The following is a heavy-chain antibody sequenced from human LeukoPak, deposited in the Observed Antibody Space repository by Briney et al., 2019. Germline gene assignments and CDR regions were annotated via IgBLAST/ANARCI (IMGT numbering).Heavy chain of an antibody. CDR3: ARREITMVRGVIISLFDY. V-gene: IGHV4-38-2*01. CDR2: IYHSGST. CDR1: GYSISSGYY. Sequence: SETLSLTCAVSGYSISSGYYWGWIRQPPGKGLEWIGSIYHSGSTYYNPSLKSRVTISVDTSKNQFSLKLSSVTAADTAVYYCARREITMVRGVIISLFDYWGQGTLVTVSS. J-gene: IGHJ4*02. D-gene: IGHD3-10*01.